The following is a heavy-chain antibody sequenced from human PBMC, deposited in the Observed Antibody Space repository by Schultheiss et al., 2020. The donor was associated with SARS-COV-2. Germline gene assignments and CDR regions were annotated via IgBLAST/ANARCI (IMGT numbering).Heavy chain of an antibody. Sequence: SETLSLTCAVSGSSISSDYYWGWIRQPPGKGLEWIGEINHSGSTNYNPSLKSRVTISVDTSKNQFSLKLSSVTAADTAVYYCAVTLRADRSGSAEYFQHWGQGTLVTVSS. CDR1: GSSISSDYY. D-gene: IGHD2-15*01. J-gene: IGHJ1*01. CDR3: AVTLRADRSGSAEYFQH. V-gene: IGHV4-38-2*01. CDR2: INHSGST.